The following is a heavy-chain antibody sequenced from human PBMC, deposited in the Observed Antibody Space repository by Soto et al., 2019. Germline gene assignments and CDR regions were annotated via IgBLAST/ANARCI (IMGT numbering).Heavy chain of an antibody. CDR2: IWYDGSNR. Sequence: GGSLRHSCEASGFDISTYGLHWVRQAPGKGLEWLAFIWYDGSNRHYAASVKGRFTISRDNSRNTLYLQINNLRADDTAVYFCARAVSSATYYDCIGYWGRGTLVTVSS. J-gene: IGHJ4*02. CDR1: GFDISTYG. D-gene: IGHD1-26*01. V-gene: IGHV3-33*01. CDR3: ARAVSSATYYDCIGY.